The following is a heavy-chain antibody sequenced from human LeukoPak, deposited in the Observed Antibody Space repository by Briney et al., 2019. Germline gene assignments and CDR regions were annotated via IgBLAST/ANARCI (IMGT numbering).Heavy chain of an antibody. V-gene: IGHV4-38-2*02. CDR3: ARGTVTTDY. Sequence: SETLSLTCTVSGYSISSGYYWGWIRPPPRKGLECIGNIYPTESTNYNPSLTSRVTISVDTSKNQFSLKLSSVTAADTAVYYCARGTVTTDYWGQGTLVTVSS. J-gene: IGHJ4*02. CDR1: GYSISSGYY. CDR2: IYPTEST. D-gene: IGHD4-17*01.